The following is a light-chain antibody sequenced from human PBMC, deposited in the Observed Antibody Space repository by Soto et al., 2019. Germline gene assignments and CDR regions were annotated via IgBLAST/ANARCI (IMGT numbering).Light chain of an antibody. CDR1: PSVPNY. Sequence: RVMTQSPATLSVSPGERATLSCRASPSVPNYLAWYQQKPGQAPRLLIYGAFNRATGIPARFSGSGSGADFTLTISSLEPEDFAVYYCQQRNIWPPVTFGQGTRLEIK. CDR3: QQRNIWPPVT. CDR2: GAF. J-gene: IGKJ5*01. V-gene: IGKV3-11*01.